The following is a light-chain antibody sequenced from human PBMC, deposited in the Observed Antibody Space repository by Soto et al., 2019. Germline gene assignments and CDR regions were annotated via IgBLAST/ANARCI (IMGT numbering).Light chain of an antibody. V-gene: IGKV2-30*01. CDR3: LQATIWQWP. CDR2: KVS. CDR1: QSLLYSDGDTY. Sequence: DTVMTQSPLSLSVPLGQSASISCRSSQSLLYSDGDTYLSWYHQRPGQSPRRLIHKVSQRDSGVPDRISGSGSGTDFTLEISRVEAEDVGVYYCLQATIWQWPFGQGTKV. J-gene: IGKJ1*01.